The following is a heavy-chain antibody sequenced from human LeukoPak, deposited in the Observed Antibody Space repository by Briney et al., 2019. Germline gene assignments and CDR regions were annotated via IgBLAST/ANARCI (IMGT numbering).Heavy chain of an antibody. J-gene: IGHJ4*02. D-gene: IGHD6-6*01. CDR3: AKGSSSNIAARLNY. CDR2: ISGSDGST. Sequence: PGGSLRLSCAASGFTFSSYAMSWVRQAPGKGLEWVSAISGSDGSTYYADSVKGRFTISRDNSKNTLYLQMNSLGAEDTAIYSCAKGSSSNIAARLNYWGQGPLVTVSS. CDR1: GFTFSSYA. V-gene: IGHV3-23*01.